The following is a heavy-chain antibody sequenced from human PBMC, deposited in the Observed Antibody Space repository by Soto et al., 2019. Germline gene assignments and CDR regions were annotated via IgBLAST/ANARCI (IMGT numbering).Heavy chain of an antibody. V-gene: IGHV5-51*01. D-gene: IGHD3-9*01. Sequence: GESLKISCKGSGYSFTSYWIGWVRQMPGKXLEWIGIIYPGYSDTRYSPSFQGQATISADKSISTAYLQWSSLKASNTAMYAWARGARYDTLTGYDNVPTLCFDYWGQGTLVTVSS. J-gene: IGHJ4*02. CDR3: ARGARYDTLTGYDNVPTLCFDY. CDR2: IYPGYSDT. CDR1: GYSFTSYW.